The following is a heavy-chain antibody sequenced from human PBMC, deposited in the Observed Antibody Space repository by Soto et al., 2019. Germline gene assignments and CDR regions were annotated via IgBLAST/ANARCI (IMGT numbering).Heavy chain of an antibody. V-gene: IGHV1-69*04. CDR2: ILPILGTA. CDR1: GGTFSTSS. Sequence: QVQLVQSGAEVKKPGSSVKVSCKASGGTFSTSSINWVRQAPGQRPKWMGNILPILGTADYAQKFQDRVTIPADKSRHTAYIELGSLPSADTVVYYCARGHESGGYPVAVEIWGPAAVVTASS. J-gene: IGHJ3*01. CDR3: ARGHESGGYPVAVEI. D-gene: IGHD5-18*01.